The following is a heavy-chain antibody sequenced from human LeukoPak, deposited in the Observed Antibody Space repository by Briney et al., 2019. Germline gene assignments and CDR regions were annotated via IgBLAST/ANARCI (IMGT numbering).Heavy chain of an antibody. J-gene: IGHJ3*02. CDR3: ASRDSGYDLYEPALAFDI. Sequence: GASVKVSCKASGYTFTSYGISWVRQAPGQGLEWMGWISAYSGNTNYAQKLQGRVTMTTDTSTSTAYMELRSLRSDDTAVYYCASRDSGYDLYEPALAFDIWGQGTMVTVSS. CDR2: ISAYSGNT. CDR1: GYTFTSYG. V-gene: IGHV1-18*01. D-gene: IGHD5-12*01.